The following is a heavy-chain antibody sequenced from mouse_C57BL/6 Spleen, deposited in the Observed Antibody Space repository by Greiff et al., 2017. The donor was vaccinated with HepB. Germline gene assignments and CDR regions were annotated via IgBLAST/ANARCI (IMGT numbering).Heavy chain of an antibody. CDR3: ASGEVLLRYAMDD. J-gene: IGHJ4*01. Sequence: EVKLMESGGGLVKPGGSLKLSCAASGFTFSDYGMHWVRQAPEKGLEWVAYISSGSSTIYYADTVKGRFTISRDNAKNTLFLQMTTLRSEVTAMYYCASGEVLLRYAMDDWGKGTSVTVSS. V-gene: IGHV5-17*01. CDR1: GFTFSDYG. CDR2: ISSGSSTI. D-gene: IGHD1-1*01.